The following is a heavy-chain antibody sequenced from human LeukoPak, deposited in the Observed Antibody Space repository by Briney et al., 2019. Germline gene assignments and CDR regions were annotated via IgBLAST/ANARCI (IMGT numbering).Heavy chain of an antibody. V-gene: IGHV1-18*01. Sequence: ASVKVSCKASGYTFTSYGISWVRQAPGQGLEGMGWISAYNGNTNYAQKLQGRVTMTTDTSTSTAYMELRSLRFDDTAVYYCARGRSMVNWFDPWGQGTLVTVSS. D-gene: IGHD3-10*01. CDR3: ARGRSMVNWFDP. CDR2: ISAYNGNT. J-gene: IGHJ5*02. CDR1: GYTFTSYG.